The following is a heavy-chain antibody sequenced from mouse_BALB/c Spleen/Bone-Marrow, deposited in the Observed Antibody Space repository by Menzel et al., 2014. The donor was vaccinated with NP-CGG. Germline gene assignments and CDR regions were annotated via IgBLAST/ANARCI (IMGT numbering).Heavy chain of an antibody. CDR2: ISSGSSTI. D-gene: IGHD4-1*01. V-gene: IGHV5-17*02. J-gene: IGHJ2*01. Sequence: EVQVVESGRGLVQPGGSRKLSCAASGFTFSSFGMHWVRQAPEKGLEWVAYISSGSSTIFYADTVKGRFTISRDNPKNTLFLQMTSLRSEDTAIYYCTRGGNWEDFDYWGQGTTLTVSS. CDR1: GFTFSSFG. CDR3: TRGGNWEDFDY.